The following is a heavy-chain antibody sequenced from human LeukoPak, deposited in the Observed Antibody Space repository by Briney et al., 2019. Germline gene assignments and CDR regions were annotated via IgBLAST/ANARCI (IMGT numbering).Heavy chain of an antibody. D-gene: IGHD6-19*01. Sequence: ASVKVSCKASGYTFTSYAIHWVRQAPGQRLEWMGWINAGNGNTKYSQKFQGRVTITRDTSASTAYMELSSLRSEDTGVYYCAREGEQWLPLDYWGQGTLVTVSS. CDR1: GYTFTSYA. V-gene: IGHV1-3*01. CDR2: INAGNGNT. CDR3: AREGEQWLPLDY. J-gene: IGHJ4*02.